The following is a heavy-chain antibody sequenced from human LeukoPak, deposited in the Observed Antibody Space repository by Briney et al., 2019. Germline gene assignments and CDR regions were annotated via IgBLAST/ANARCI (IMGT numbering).Heavy chain of an antibody. CDR2: FCPA. D-gene: IGHD6-13*01. Sequence: FCPANYAQHFQRRVTITADETKRTDYMELSSLRSEDTAVYYCARTQAIAAAGLDDAFDIWGQGTMVTVSS. CDR3: ARTQAIAAAGLDDAFDI. J-gene: IGHJ3*02. V-gene: IGHV1-69*01.